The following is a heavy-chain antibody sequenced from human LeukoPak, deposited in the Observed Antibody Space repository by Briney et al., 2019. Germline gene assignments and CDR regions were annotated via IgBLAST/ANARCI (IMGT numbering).Heavy chain of an antibody. Sequence: PSETLSLTCTVSGGSISSGSYYWSWIRQPAGKGLEWIGRIYTSGSTNYNPSLKSRVTISVDTSKNQFSLKLSSVTAADTAVYYCAREPPGVERPLRSDAFDIWGQGTMVTVSS. CDR3: AREPPGVERPLRSDAFDI. CDR2: IYTSGST. V-gene: IGHV4-61*02. D-gene: IGHD6-25*01. J-gene: IGHJ3*02. CDR1: GGSISSGSYY.